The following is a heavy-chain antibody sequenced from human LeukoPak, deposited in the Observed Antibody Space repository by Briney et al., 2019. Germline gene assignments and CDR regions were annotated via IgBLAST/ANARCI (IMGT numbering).Heavy chain of an antibody. CDR2: INHSGNT. CDR3: ARGWHRFDY. J-gene: IGHJ4*02. CDR1: GGSFSGYY. V-gene: IGHV4-34*01. Sequence: SETLSLTCAVYGGSFSGYYWSWIRQPPGKGLEWIGEINHSGNTNYNPSLKSRVTISVDTSKNQFSLKLSSVTAADTAVYYCARGWHRFDYWGQGTLVTVSS.